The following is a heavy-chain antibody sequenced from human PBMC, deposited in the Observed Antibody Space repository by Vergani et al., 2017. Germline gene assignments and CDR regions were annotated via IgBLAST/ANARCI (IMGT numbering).Heavy chain of an antibody. CDR1: GYSFTSYW. CDR3: ARQVAVAGKWWGPYYYYGMDV. D-gene: IGHD6-19*01. CDR2: IYPGDSDT. J-gene: IGHJ6*02. V-gene: IGHV5-51*01. Sequence: EVQLVQSGAEVKKPGESLKISCKGSGYSFTSYWIGWVRQMPGKGLEWKGIIYPGDSDTNYSPSFQGHVTISADKSISTAYLQWSSLKASDTAMYYCARQVAVAGKWWGPYYYYGMDVWGQGTTVTVSS.